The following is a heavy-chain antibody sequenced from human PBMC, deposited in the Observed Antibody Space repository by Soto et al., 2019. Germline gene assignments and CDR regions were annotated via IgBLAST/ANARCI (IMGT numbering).Heavy chain of an antibody. CDR2: IYYSGST. CDR1: GGSISSSSYY. CDR3: ARCASGGCSSTSCYGDTFDY. V-gene: IGHV4-39*01. J-gene: IGHJ4*02. Sequence: SETLSLTCTVSGGSISSSSYYWGWIRQPPGKGLEWIGSIYYSGSTYYNPSLKSRVTISVDTSKNQFSLKLSSVTAADTAVYNCARCASGGCSSTSCYGDTFDYWGQGTLVTVSS. D-gene: IGHD2-2*01.